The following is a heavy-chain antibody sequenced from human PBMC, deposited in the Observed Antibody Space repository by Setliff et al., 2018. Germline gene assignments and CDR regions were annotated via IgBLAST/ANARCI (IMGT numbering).Heavy chain of an antibody. CDR2: IRHDESDI. Sequence: GESLKISCAASGFTFRGFAMHWVRQAPGKGLEWVAFIRHDESDIYYTNSVKGRFTVSRDNSKNTLYLQMNILRPEDTALYYCVRDSSADYYDNDYFKYWGQGALVTVSS. J-gene: IGHJ1*01. CDR1: GFTFRGFA. D-gene: IGHD2-21*02. CDR3: VRDSSADYYDNDYFKY. V-gene: IGHV3-30*02.